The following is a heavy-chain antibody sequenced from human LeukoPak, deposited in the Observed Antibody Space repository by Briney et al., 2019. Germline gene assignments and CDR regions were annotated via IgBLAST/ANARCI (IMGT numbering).Heavy chain of an antibody. J-gene: IGHJ4*02. CDR2: IIPMFGTA. Sequence: GASVKVSCKASGGTFSSYAISWVRQAPGQGLEWIGGIIPMFGTANYAQKFQGRVTITTDESTSTAYMELSSLGSEDTAMYYCARVFARGGEISGSYYYYWGQGTLVTVSS. V-gene: IGHV1-69*05. D-gene: IGHD1-26*01. CDR3: ARVFARGGEISGSYYYY. CDR1: GGTFSSYA.